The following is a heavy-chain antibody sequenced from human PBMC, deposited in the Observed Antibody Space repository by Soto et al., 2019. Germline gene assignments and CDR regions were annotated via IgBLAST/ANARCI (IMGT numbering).Heavy chain of an antibody. CDR2: IDPNTGGT. Sequence: QEQLVQSGAEVKRPGASVKVSCKASEYAFASYYLHWVRQAPGQGLEWMGWIDPNTGGTNSAQKFQDWVTMTGDTPITTAYMELRRLRSDDPAVYSCATQLGAYGLYVWGQGTTVTVSS. CDR3: ATQLGAYGLYV. V-gene: IGHV1-2*04. J-gene: IGHJ6*02. D-gene: IGHD1-1*01. CDR1: EYAFASYY.